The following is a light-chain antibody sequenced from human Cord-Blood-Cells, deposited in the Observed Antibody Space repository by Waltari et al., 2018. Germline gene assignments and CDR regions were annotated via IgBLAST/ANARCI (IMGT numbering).Light chain of an antibody. CDR1: KLGDKY. J-gene: IGLJ2*01. Sequence: SYELTQPPSVSVSPGQTASITCSGDKLGDKYARWYQQKPGQSPVLVIYQDSKRPSGITERFSGSNSGNTATLTISGTQAMDEADYYCQAWDSSTAVFGGGTKLTVL. CDR2: QDS. V-gene: IGLV3-1*01. CDR3: QAWDSSTAV.